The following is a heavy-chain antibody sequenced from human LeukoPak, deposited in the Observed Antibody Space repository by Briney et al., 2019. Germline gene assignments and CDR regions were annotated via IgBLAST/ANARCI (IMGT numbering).Heavy chain of an antibody. CDR1: GDSISSYY. Sequence: SETLSLTCTVSGDSISSYYWSWIRQPPGKGLEWIGCSYYSGSTNYNPSLKSRVTISVDTSKNQFSLKLSSVTAADTAAYYCARDVVGGGNFDYWGQGTLVTVSS. CDR3: ARDVVGGGNFDY. CDR2: SYYSGST. V-gene: IGHV4-59*01. D-gene: IGHD1-26*01. J-gene: IGHJ4*02.